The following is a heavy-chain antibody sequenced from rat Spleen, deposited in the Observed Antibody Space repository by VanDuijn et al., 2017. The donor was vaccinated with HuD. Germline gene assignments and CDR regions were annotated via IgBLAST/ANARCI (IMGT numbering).Heavy chain of an antibody. Sequence: EVQLVESGGGLVQPGRSMKLSCAALGFTFSNYYMAWVRQAPTKGLEWVASVSPSGGSTYYRDSVKGRFTISRDNAKNTQYLQMDSLGSEDTATYYCTREDWVPDYWGQGVKVTISS. CDR1: GFTFSNYY. CDR2: VSPSGGST. D-gene: IGHD5-1*01. V-gene: IGHV5-25*01. J-gene: IGHJ2*01. CDR3: TREDWVPDY.